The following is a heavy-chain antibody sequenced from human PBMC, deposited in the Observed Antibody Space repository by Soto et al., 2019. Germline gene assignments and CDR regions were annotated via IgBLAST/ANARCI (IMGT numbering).Heavy chain of an antibody. V-gene: IGHV2-5*02. J-gene: IGHJ6*02. CDR3: VHSRCGGDCLQSYSSHYYYGMDS. Sequence: SGPTLVNPTQTLTLTCTFSGFSLSTGGMGVGWIRQPPGKALEWLALIYWDGDRRYSPSLMNRLTIAKDTSKNQVVLTMTNMDPLDTATYYCVHSRCGGDCLQSYSSHYYYGMDSWGQGTTVTVSS. CDR1: GFSLSTGGMG. CDR2: IYWDGDR. D-gene: IGHD2-21*02.